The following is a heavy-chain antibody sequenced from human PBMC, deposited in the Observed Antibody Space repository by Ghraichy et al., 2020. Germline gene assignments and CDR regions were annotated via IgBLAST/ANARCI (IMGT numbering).Heavy chain of an antibody. J-gene: IGHJ2*01. CDR2: ILYSGNT. D-gene: IGHD6-13*01. CDR3: ARIPAAVGNRYFDL. Sequence: SETLSLTCTVSGDSISSTNYCWGWIRQPPGKGLEWIADILYSGNTYSSPSLNSRVTISVDTSKNQVSLNLSSVTVADTAVYYCARIPAAVGNRYFDLWGRGTLVTVSS. CDR1: GDSISSTNYC. V-gene: IGHV4-39*01.